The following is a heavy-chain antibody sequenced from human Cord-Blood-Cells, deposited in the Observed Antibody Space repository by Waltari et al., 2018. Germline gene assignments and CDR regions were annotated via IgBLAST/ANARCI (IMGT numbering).Heavy chain of an antibody. D-gene: IGHD1-7*01. CDR3: AKDLTGTTLYYYYGMDV. CDR1: GFTFSSYA. J-gene: IGHJ6*02. CDR2: ISGSGGST. V-gene: IGHV3-23*01. Sequence: EVQLLESGGGLVQPGGSLRLSCAASGFTFSSYAMRWVRPAPGKGLEWVSAISGSGGSTYYADSVKGRFTISRDNSKNTLYLQMNSLRAEDTAVYYCAKDLTGTTLYYYYGMDVWGQGTTVTVSS.